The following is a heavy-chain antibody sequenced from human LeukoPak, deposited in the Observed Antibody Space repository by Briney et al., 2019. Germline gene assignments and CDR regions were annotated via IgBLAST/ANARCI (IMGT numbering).Heavy chain of an antibody. CDR2: SKYYGDV. V-gene: IGHV4-34*01. D-gene: IGHD2/OR15-2a*01. J-gene: IGHJ6*02. Sequence: PSETLSLTCAVNGGSFRGYHWSWIRQTPGKGLEWLGQSKYYGDVNYNPSLKSRVTMSVDMSKNHFSLTLNSVTAADTAVYFCTRSGLTGMRQYLRQDAYYYGMDLWGQGTTVTVSS. CDR1: GGSFRGYH. CDR3: TRSGLTGMRQYLRQDAYYYGMDL.